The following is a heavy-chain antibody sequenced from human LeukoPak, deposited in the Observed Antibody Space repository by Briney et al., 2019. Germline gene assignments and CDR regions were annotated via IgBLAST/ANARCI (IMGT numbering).Heavy chain of an antibody. J-gene: IGHJ4*02. CDR1: GFTFSRYA. CDR3: ARDWYYDSAGYFPY. Sequence: PGMSLRLSCAASGFTFSRYAMHWVRQAPGKGLEGVAFIWNDGSNQNYADSVKGRFTISRDNSKKMVYVQMNSLRVDDTAVYYCARDWYYDSAGYFPYWGLGTLVTVSS. CDR2: IWNDGSNQ. D-gene: IGHD3-22*01. V-gene: IGHV3-33*01.